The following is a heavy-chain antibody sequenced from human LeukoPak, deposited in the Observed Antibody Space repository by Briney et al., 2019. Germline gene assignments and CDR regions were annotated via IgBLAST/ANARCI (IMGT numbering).Heavy chain of an antibody. D-gene: IGHD3-9*01. V-gene: IGHV4-39*01. Sequence: SETLSLTCTASGGSISSSSYYWGWLRQPPGKGLEWIGSIYYSGSTYYNPSLKSRVTISVDTSKNQFSLKLSSVTAADTAVYSCASILTGYYVHYWGQGTLVTVSS. CDR3: ASILTGYYVHY. J-gene: IGHJ4*02. CDR2: IYYSGST. CDR1: GGSISSSSYY.